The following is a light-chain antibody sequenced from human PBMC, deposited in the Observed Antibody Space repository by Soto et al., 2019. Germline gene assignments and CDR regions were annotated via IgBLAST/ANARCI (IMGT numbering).Light chain of an antibody. CDR1: QTVISRY. CDR2: DAS. Sequence: EIVLTQSPGTLSLSPWERATLSCRASQTVISRYLAWYQQKPGQAPRLLIFDASNRATGIPARFSGSGSGTDFTLTISSLEPEDFAVYYCQQRSDWPTFGQGTRLEIK. J-gene: IGKJ5*01. CDR3: QQRSDWPT. V-gene: IGKV3-11*01.